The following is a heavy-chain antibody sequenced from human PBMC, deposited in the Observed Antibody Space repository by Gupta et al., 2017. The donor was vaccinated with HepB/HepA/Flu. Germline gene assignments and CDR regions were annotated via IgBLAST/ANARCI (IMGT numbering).Heavy chain of an antibody. CDR3: AGGTGDRILGY. V-gene: IGHV1-46*01. CDR2: INPRGGST. CDR1: GYTFTSYY. Sequence: QVQLVQSGAEVKKPGASVKVSCKASGYTFTSYYMHWVRQAPGQGLEWMGIINPRGGSTSYAQKFQGRVTMTRDTSTSTVYMELSSLRSEDTAVYYCAGGTGDRILGYWGQGTLVTVSS. D-gene: IGHD7-27*01. J-gene: IGHJ4*02.